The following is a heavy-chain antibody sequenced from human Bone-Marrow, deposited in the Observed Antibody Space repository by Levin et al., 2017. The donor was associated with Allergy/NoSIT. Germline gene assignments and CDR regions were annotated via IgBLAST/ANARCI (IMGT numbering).Heavy chain of an antibody. CDR1: ASSFSAYF. D-gene: IGHD4-23*01. CDR3: ASELRMGGKWYCFES. V-gene: IGHV1-2*02. J-gene: IGHJ4*02. CDR2: INPNNGRP. Sequence: GASVKVSCKASASSFSAYFIHWVRQAPGQGLEWLGWINPNNGRPTYAQKLQGRATMTWDTSVTTAFMDLRRLRSDDTPVYFCASELRMGGKWYCFESWGQGALVTVSS.